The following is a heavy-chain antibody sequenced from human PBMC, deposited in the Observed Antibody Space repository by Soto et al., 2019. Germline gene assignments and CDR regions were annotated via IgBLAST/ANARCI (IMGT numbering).Heavy chain of an antibody. Sequence: QVQLVESGGGVVQPGRSLRLSCATSGITFSNYGMHWVRQAPGKGLEWVAVIWFDGSNKYYADSVKGLFAISRDNSKNTMYLQMNTLRAEDTAVYYCASLTYNDFWSGYSNHSPYFDFWGQGTLVSVSS. CDR1: GITFSNYG. CDR3: ASLTYNDFWSGYSNHSPYFDF. D-gene: IGHD3-3*01. J-gene: IGHJ4*02. CDR2: IWFDGSNK. V-gene: IGHV3-33*01.